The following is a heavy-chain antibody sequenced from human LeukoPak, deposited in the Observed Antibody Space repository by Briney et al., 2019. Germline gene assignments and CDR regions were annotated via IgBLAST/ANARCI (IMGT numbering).Heavy chain of an antibody. CDR3: ARDSSGSYWFDP. CDR1: GGSISSGGYS. Sequence: SETLSLTCTVSGGSISSGGYSWSWIRQHPGKGLEWIGYIYYGGSTYYNPSLKRRVIISVDTSKNQFSLKLSSLTAADTAVYYCARDSSGSYWFDPWGQGTLVTVSS. V-gene: IGHV4-31*03. J-gene: IGHJ5*02. CDR2: IYYGGST. D-gene: IGHD6-19*01.